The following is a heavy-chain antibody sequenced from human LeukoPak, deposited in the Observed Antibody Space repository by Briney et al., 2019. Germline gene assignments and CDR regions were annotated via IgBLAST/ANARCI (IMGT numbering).Heavy chain of an antibody. Sequence: GESLKISCKGSGYNFTSFWIGWVRQMPGKGLEWMGIIYPGDSDIRYSPSFQGQVTISADKSISTAYLQWSSLKASDTAMYYCIVHTPGYYFDYWGQGTLVTVSS. J-gene: IGHJ4*02. CDR1: GYNFTSFW. D-gene: IGHD2/OR15-2a*01. CDR2: IYPGDSDI. CDR3: IVHTPGYYFDY. V-gene: IGHV5-51*01.